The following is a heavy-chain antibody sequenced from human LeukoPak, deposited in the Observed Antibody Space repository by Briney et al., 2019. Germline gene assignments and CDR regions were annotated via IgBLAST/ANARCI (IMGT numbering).Heavy chain of an antibody. CDR1: VVSLSTRGMC. CDR3: ARCGRSLFLDY. V-gene: IGHV2-70*11. D-gene: IGHD1-26*01. Sequence: SGPTLVNPTQTLTLTCTFFVVSLSTRGMCVNCIRQPPRQALEWLARIDWDDDKYYSTSLKTRLTISKDTSKNQVVLTMTNIDPVDTSTYSCARCGRSLFLDYWGQGTLVTVSS. CDR2: IDWDDDK. J-gene: IGHJ4*02.